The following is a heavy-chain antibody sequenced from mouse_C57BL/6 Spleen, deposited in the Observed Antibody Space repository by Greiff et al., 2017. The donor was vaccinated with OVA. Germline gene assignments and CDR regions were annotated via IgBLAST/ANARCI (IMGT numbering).Heavy chain of an antibody. D-gene: IGHD1-1*01. J-gene: IGHJ4*01. CDR3: ARMRHYYGSSYYAMDY. CDR2: ISYDGSN. Sequence: ESGPGLVKPSQSLSLTCSVTGYSITSGYYWNWIRQFPGNKLEWMGYISYDGSNNYNPSLKNRISITRDTSKNQFFLKLNSVTTEDTATYYCARMRHYYGSSYYAMDYWGQGTSVTVSS. CDR1: GYSITSGYY. V-gene: IGHV3-6*01.